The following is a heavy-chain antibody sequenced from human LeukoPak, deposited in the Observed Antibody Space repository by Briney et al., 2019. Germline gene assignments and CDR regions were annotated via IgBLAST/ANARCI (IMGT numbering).Heavy chain of an antibody. CDR3: ARDGNYDIRTNADY. CDR1: DYTFTNYG. V-gene: IGHV1-18*01. J-gene: IGHJ4*02. CDR2: ISAYNGNT. Sequence: GASVKVSCKASDYTFTNYGISWVRQAPGQGLEWMGWISAYNGNTNYAQKLQGRVTMTTDTSTSIAYMELRSLRSDDTAVYYCARDGNYDIRTNADYWGQGTLVTVSS. D-gene: IGHD3-9*01.